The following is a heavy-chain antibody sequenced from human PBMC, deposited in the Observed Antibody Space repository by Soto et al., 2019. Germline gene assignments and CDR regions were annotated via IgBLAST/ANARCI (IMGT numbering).Heavy chain of an antibody. CDR3: ARDNTEEDGYRYYYYGMDV. CDR2: INSDGSST. Sequence: LRLSCAASGFTFSSYWMHWVRQAPGKGLVWVSRINSDGSSTSYADSVKGRFTISRDNAKNTLYLQMNSLRAEDTAVYYCARDNTEEDGYRYYYYGMDVWGQGTTVTVSS. J-gene: IGHJ6*02. D-gene: IGHD2-2*03. V-gene: IGHV3-74*01. CDR1: GFTFSSYW.